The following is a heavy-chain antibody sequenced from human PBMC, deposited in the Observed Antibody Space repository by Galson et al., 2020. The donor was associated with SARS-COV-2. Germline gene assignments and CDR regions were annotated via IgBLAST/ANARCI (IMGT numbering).Heavy chain of an antibody. CDR2: ISSSGRDI. CDR1: GFTFTNYD. Sequence: GGSLRLSCADSGFTFTNYDMNWVRQAPGKGLEWLSYISSSGRDIYYADSVKGRFTISRDNAMNSLFLQMDSLRAEDTALYYCARDVSMFRGIFPYFYGMDVWGQGTTVTVSS. CDR3: ARDVSMFRGIFPYFYGMDV. D-gene: IGHD3-10*01. V-gene: IGHV3-48*03. J-gene: IGHJ6*02.